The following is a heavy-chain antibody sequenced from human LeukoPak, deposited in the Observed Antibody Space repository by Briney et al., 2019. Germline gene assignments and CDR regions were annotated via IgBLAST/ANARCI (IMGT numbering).Heavy chain of an antibody. CDR1: GFTFSSYS. D-gene: IGHD3-3*01. V-gene: IGHV3-21*01. Sequence: VGSLRLSCAASGFTFSSYSMNWVRQAPGKRLEWVPSISSSSSYIYYADSVKGRFTISRDSAKNSLYLQMNSLRAEDTAVYYCAGPILGVVIPDYWGQGTLVTVSS. CDR3: AGPILGVVIPDY. CDR2: ISSSSSYI. J-gene: IGHJ4*02.